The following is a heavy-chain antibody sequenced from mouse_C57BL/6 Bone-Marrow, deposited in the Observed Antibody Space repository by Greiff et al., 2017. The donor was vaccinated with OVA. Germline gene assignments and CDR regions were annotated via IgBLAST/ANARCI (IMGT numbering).Heavy chain of an antibody. CDR2: IHPNSGST. CDR1: GYTFTSYW. V-gene: IGHV1-64*01. Sequence: QVQLQQSGAELVKPGASVKLSCKASGYTFTSYWMHWVKQRPGQGLEWIGMIHPNSGSTNYNEKFKSKATLTVDKSSSTAYMQLSSLTSEDSAVYYCARCHYGSSNFDYWGQGTTLTVSS. D-gene: IGHD1-1*01. J-gene: IGHJ2*01. CDR3: ARCHYGSSNFDY.